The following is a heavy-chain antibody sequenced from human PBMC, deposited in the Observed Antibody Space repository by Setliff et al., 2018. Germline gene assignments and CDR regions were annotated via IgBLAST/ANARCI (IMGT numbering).Heavy chain of an antibody. CDR3: ARDRGGTNPWFDF. J-gene: IGHJ5*01. V-gene: IGHV3-53*01. CDR1: GLTVSNDF. Sequence: PGGSLRLSCVVSGLTVSNDFMGWVRQAPGKGLEWVSVIYNIGETRYADSVEGRFTISRDKSKNTLYLHLSSLRAEDTATYYCARDRGGTNPWFDFWGQGTLVTVSS. D-gene: IGHD3-10*01. CDR2: IYNIGET.